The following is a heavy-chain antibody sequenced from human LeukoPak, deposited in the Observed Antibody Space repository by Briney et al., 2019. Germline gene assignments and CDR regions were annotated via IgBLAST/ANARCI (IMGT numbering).Heavy chain of an antibody. Sequence: GGSLRLSCAASGFTFSSYWMSWVRQAPGKGLEWVANIKQDGSEKYYVDSVKGRFTISRDNAKNSLYLQMNSLRAEDTAVYYCARVVSGEYGSGWYRYWGQGTLVTVSS. J-gene: IGHJ4*02. CDR3: ARVVSGEYGSGWYRY. V-gene: IGHV3-7*01. D-gene: IGHD6-19*01. CDR1: GFTFSSYW. CDR2: IKQDGSEK.